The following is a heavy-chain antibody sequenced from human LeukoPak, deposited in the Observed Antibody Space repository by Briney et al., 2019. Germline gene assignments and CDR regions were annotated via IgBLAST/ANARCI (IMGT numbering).Heavy chain of an antibody. Sequence: ASVKVSCKASGGTFSSYAISWVRQAPGQGLEGLGGIIPIFGTANYAQKFQGRVTITADESTSTAYMELSSLRSEDPAVYYCARDSGYYDSSGYYPYAYWGQGTLVTVSS. CDR3: ARDSGYYDSSGYYPYAY. D-gene: IGHD3-22*01. V-gene: IGHV1-69*13. CDR2: IIPIFGTA. J-gene: IGHJ4*02. CDR1: GGTFSSYA.